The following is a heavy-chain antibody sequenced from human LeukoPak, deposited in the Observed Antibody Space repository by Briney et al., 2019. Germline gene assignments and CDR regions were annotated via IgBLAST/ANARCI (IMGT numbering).Heavy chain of an antibody. D-gene: IGHD5-18*01. V-gene: IGHV1-3*01. CDR2: LNGVNGNT. CDR3: AKGNTYGFDY. CDR1: GYTFTTYA. Sequence: ASVTVSCKTSGYTFTTYAMHWVRQAPGQRLEWMGWLNGVNGNTKYSQRFQGRVTITRDTSASAAYMELSSLTSEDTAVYYCAKGNTYGFDYWGQGTLVTVSS. J-gene: IGHJ4*02.